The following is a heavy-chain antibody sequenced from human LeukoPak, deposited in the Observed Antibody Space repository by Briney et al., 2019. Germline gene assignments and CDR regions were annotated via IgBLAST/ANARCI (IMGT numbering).Heavy chain of an antibody. CDR2: IRYDGTNK. D-gene: IGHD1-1*01. CDR3: AKDRTGTTPGWFDP. Sequence: PGRSLRLSCAASGFSFSTYGMHWVRQAPGQGLEWVAFIRYDGTNKYYSRSVHGRFTISRDNSKSSLYLQMDSLRTEDTAMYYCAKDRTGTTPGWFDPWGQGTLVTVSS. J-gene: IGHJ5*02. CDR1: GFSFSTYG. V-gene: IGHV3-30*02.